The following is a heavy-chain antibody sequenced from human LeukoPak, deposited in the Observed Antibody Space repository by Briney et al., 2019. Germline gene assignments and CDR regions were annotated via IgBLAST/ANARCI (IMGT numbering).Heavy chain of an antibody. D-gene: IGHD3-22*01. CDR2: ICDSGRTV. Sequence: GGSLRLSCAASGFTFSDYYMSWLRQAPGKGLERVAYICDSGRTVYYADSVKGRFTISRDNAKNSVYLQMNNLRAEDTAVYYCARDRLGDYDHSGYYDKWGQGTLVTVSS. CDR3: ARDRLGDYDHSGYYDK. V-gene: IGHV3-11*01. CDR1: GFTFSDYY. J-gene: IGHJ4*02.